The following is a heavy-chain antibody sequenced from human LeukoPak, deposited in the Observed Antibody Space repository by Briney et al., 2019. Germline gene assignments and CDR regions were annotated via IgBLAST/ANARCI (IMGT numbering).Heavy chain of an antibody. J-gene: IGHJ4*02. CDR3: ARAGSGLLPADY. V-gene: IGHV3-53*01. Sequence: GGSLRLSCAASGFTVSRNYMSWVRQAPGKGLEWVSVIYSGGSTYYADSVKGRFTISRDNSKNTLYLQMNSLRAEDTAVYYCARAGSGLLPADYWGQGTLVTVSS. CDR1: GFTVSRNY. D-gene: IGHD3-10*01. CDR2: IYSGGST.